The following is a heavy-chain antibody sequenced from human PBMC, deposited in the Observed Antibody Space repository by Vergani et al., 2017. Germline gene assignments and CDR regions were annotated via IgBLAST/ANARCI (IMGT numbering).Heavy chain of an antibody. J-gene: IGHJ4*02. V-gene: IGHV3-23*01. CDR2: ISGSGGST. D-gene: IGHD3-3*01. Sequence: EVQLLESGGGLVQPGGSLRLSCAASGFTFSSYAMNWVRQAPGKGLEWVSAISGSGGSTYYADSVKGRFTISRDNSKNTLYLQMNSLRAEDTAVYYCAKDPGLRFLEWFGYFDYWGQGTLVTVSS. CDR3: AKDPGLRFLEWFGYFDY. CDR1: GFTFSSYA.